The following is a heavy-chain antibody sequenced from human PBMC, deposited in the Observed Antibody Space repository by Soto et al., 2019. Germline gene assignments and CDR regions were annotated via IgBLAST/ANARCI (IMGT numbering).Heavy chain of an antibody. J-gene: IGHJ4*02. D-gene: IGHD3-16*01. CDR3: ASSRGGPVPLHY. Sequence: QLQLQESGSGLVKPSQTLSLTCAVSGGSISSGGYSWSWIRLPPGKGLEWIGYIYHSGSTYYNPSLKSRVTISVDRSKNQFSLKLSSVAAADTAVYYCASSRGGPVPLHYWGQGTLVTVSS. CDR2: IYHSGST. CDR1: GGSISSGGYS. V-gene: IGHV4-30-2*01.